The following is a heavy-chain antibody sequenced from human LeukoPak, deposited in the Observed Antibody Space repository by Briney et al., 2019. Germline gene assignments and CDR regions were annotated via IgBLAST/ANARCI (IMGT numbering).Heavy chain of an antibody. CDR3: ARARGRSINDAFDI. Sequence: GGTLRLSCAASGFTFSSYSMNWVRQAPGKGLEWVSSISSSSSYIYYADSVKGRFTISKDNAKNSLYLQMNSLRAEDTAVYYCARARGRSINDAFDIWGQGTMVTVSS. D-gene: IGHD3-16*01. J-gene: IGHJ3*02. CDR2: ISSSSSYI. V-gene: IGHV3-21*01. CDR1: GFTFSSYS.